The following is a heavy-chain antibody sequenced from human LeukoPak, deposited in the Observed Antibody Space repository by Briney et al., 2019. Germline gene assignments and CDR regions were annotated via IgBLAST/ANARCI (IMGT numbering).Heavy chain of an antibody. Sequence: GGSLRLSCAASGFTFSSYGMHWVRQAPGKGLEWAAVICYDGSNKYYADSVKGRFTISRDNSKNTLYLQMNSLRAEDTAVYYCARDTPQNYNILTGYYDYWGQGTLVTVSS. V-gene: IGHV3-33*01. CDR3: ARDTPQNYNILTGYYDY. J-gene: IGHJ4*02. CDR1: GFTFSSYG. CDR2: ICYDGSNK. D-gene: IGHD3-9*01.